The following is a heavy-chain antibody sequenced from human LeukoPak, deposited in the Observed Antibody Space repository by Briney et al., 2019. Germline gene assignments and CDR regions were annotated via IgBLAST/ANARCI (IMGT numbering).Heavy chain of an antibody. CDR1: GFTFSSYW. V-gene: IGHV3-74*01. CDR2: INSHGSAT. J-gene: IGHJ4*02. Sequence: GGSLRLSCAASGFTFSSYWIHWVRQAPGKGLVWVSDINSHGSATNYADSVKGRFTISRDNAKNTLYLQMNSLRPEDTAVYYCALLNPSVAHWSQGTLVTVSS. CDR3: ALLNPSVAH. D-gene: IGHD3-16*01.